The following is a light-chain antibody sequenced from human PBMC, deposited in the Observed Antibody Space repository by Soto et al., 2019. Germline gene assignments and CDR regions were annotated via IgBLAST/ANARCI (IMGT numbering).Light chain of an antibody. CDR2: NRH. Sequence: QSVLTQPPSASGTPGQRVTISCSGSSSNIGTNTVDWYQHLPGTAPKLLIYNRHQRPSGVPDRFSGSKSGTSASLAISGLQSEDEADYYCAAWDDSLNGYVFGSGTKVTVL. CDR3: AAWDDSLNGYV. CDR1: SSNIGTNT. V-gene: IGLV1-44*01. J-gene: IGLJ1*01.